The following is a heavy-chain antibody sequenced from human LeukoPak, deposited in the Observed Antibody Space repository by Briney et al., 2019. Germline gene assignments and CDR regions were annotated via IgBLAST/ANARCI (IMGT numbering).Heavy chain of an antibody. Sequence: EASVKVSCKTSGYTFTDYYMFWLRQAPGQGLEWMGWMHPNSGDTNYAQKFQDRVTMTWDTSITTVYMELSRLRSDDTAVYYCAQERGYRPTINCHGMDVWGQGTTVTVSS. D-gene: IGHD2-8*01. V-gene: IGHV1-2*02. CDR2: MHPNSGDT. CDR1: GYTFTDYY. J-gene: IGHJ6*02. CDR3: AQERGYRPTINCHGMDV.